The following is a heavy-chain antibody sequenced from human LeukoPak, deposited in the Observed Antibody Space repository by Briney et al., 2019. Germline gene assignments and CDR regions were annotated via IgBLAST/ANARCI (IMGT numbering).Heavy chain of an antibody. Sequence: ASVKVSCKASGYTFTSYGISWVRQAPGQGLEWMGWISAYNGNTNYAQKLQGRVTMTTDTSTSTAYMELRSLRSDDTAVYYCARDGPAGPDYYDSSGYYYVYYFDYWGQGTLVTVSS. D-gene: IGHD3-22*01. CDR2: ISAYNGNT. J-gene: IGHJ4*02. CDR1: GYTFTSYG. CDR3: ARDGPAGPDYYDSSGYYYVYYFDY. V-gene: IGHV1-18*01.